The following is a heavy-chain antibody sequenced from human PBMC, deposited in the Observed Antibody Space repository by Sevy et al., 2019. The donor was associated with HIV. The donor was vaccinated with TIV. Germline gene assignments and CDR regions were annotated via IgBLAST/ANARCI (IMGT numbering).Heavy chain of an antibody. Sequence: ASVKVSCKASGYTFTSYGISWVRQAPGQGLEWMGWISAYNGNTNYAQKLQGRVTMTTDTSTSTAYMELRSLRSDDTAVYYCARVRYNYASYYFDSWGQGTLVTVSS. CDR3: ARVRYNYASYYFDS. J-gene: IGHJ4*02. D-gene: IGHD5-18*01. CDR1: GYTFTSYG. V-gene: IGHV1-18*01. CDR2: ISAYNGNT.